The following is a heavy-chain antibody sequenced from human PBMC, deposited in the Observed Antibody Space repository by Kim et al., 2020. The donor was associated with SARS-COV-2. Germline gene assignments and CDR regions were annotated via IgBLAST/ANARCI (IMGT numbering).Heavy chain of an antibody. D-gene: IGHD6-13*01. V-gene: IGHV4-59*13. CDR3: ARVLGYSSTFYGMDV. CDR1: GVSISSYY. Sequence: SETLSLTCTVSGVSISSYYWSWIRQPPGKGLEWLGYIYNSGSTNYNPSLKSRGIITVDTSKNQFSLKLSSVTAADTAVYYCARVLGYSSTFYGMDVWGQGTTVTVSS. J-gene: IGHJ6*02. CDR2: IYNSGST.